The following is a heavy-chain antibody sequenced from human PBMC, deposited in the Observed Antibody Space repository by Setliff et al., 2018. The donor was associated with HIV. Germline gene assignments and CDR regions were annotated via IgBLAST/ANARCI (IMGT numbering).Heavy chain of an antibody. CDR2: MYHSGST. J-gene: IGHJ4*02. CDR3: ARDSTDGSGFPGPPSF. D-gene: IGHD3-22*01. Sequence: KPSETLSLTCTVSGGSISSGGYYWSWIRQHPGKGLEWIGYMYHSGSTHYNPSLKSRVTISVDTSKKQLSLKLSSVTAADTAVYYCARDSTDGSGFPGPPSFWGRGTLVTVSS. CDR1: GGSISSGGYY. V-gene: IGHV4-31*03.